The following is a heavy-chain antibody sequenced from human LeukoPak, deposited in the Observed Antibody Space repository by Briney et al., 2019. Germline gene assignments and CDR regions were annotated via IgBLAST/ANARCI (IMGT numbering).Heavy chain of an antibody. CDR2: IWYDGSNK. CDR1: GFTFSSYC. D-gene: IGHD3-9*01. J-gene: IGHJ6*02. Sequence: GRSLRLSCAASGFTFSSYCMHWVRQAPGKGLEWVADIWYDGSNKYYADSVKGRFTISRDNAKNTLYLQMNSLRAEDTAVYCCARATGYCPTHSSTGGKYDYYGMDVWGQGTTVTVSS. V-gene: IGHV3-33*08. CDR3: ARATGYCPTHSSTGGKYDYYGMDV.